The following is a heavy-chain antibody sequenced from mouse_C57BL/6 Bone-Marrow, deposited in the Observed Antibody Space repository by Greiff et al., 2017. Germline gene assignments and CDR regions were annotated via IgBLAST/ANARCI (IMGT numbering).Heavy chain of an antibody. V-gene: IGHV5-15*01. Sequence: EVKLVESGGGLVQPGGSLKLSCAASGFTFSDYGMAWVRQAPRKGPEWVAFISNLAYSIYYADTVTGRFTISRENANNTLDLEMSSLRSEDTAMYYCAICGPCWDFDVWGTGATVTVYS. D-gene: IGHD1-1*02. J-gene: IGHJ1*03. CDR3: AICGPCWDFDV. CDR1: GFTFSDYG. CDR2: ISNLAYSI.